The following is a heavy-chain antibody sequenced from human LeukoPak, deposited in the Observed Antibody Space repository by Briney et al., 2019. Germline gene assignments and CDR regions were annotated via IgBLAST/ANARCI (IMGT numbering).Heavy chain of an antibody. CDR3: AIPGQWLVPPSLVH. J-gene: IGHJ4*02. CDR1: GFTFSDYA. V-gene: IGHV4-34*08. Sequence: GSLRLSCTTSGFTFSDYAMSWVRQTPGKGLEWIGEINHSGSTNYNPSLKSRVTISVDTSKNQFSLKLSSVTAADTAVYYCAIPGQWLVPPSLVHWGQGTLVTVSS. CDR2: INHSGST. D-gene: IGHD6-19*01.